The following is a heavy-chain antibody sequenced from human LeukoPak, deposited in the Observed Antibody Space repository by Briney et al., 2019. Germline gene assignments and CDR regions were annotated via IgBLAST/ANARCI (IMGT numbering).Heavy chain of an antibody. V-gene: IGHV3-30*03. CDR2: ISYDGSNK. Sequence: GGSLRLSCAASGFTFSSYSMNWVRQAPGKGLEWVAVISYDGSNKYYADSVKGRFTISRDNSKNTLYLQMNSLRAEDTAVYYCASLIVVVPAAMPYNWFDPWGQGTLVTVSS. D-gene: IGHD2-2*01. CDR1: GFTFSSYS. CDR3: ASLIVVVPAAMPYNWFDP. J-gene: IGHJ5*02.